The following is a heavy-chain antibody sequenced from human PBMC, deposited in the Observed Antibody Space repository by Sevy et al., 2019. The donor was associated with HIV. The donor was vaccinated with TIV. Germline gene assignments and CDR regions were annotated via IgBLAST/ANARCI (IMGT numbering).Heavy chain of an antibody. D-gene: IGHD2-15*01. J-gene: IGHJ6*02. CDR3: VKFYAATPGYYYYGMDV. CDR2: ISSNGGST. CDR1: GFTFSSYA. Sequence: GGSLRLSCSASGFTFSSYAMHWVRQAPGKGLEYVSAISSNGGSTYYADSVKGRFTISRDNSKNTLYLQMGSLRAEDTAVYYCVKFYAATPGYYYYGMDVWGQGTTVTVSS. V-gene: IGHV3-64D*06.